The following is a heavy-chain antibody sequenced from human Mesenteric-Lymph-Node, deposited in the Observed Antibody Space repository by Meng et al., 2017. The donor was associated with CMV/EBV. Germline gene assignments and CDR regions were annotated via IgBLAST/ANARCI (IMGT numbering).Heavy chain of an antibody. CDR2: IHQSGST. CDR3: AVYAGMSSWYLYFDY. Sequence: GSLKLSCTVSGGSISSSSYYWGWIRQPPGKGLEWIGSIHQSGSTYYNPSLRSRVTISVDTSKNQFSLKLNSVTAADTAVYYCAVYAGMSSWYLYFDYWGQGTRVTVSS. CDR1: GGSISSSSYY. D-gene: IGHD6-13*01. V-gene: IGHV4-39*01. J-gene: IGHJ4*02.